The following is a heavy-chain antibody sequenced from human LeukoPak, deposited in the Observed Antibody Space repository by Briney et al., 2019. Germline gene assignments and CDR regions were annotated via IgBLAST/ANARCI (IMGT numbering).Heavy chain of an antibody. V-gene: IGHV3-23*01. CDR2: ISGSGGST. D-gene: IGHD6-19*01. CDR1: GFTFSSYA. CDR3: AKRRTSGWNRAALEY. Sequence: PGGSLRLSCAASGFTFSSYAMSWVRQAPGKGLEWVSAISGSGGSTYYADSVKGRFTISRDNSKNTLYLQMNSLRAEDTAIYYCAKRRTSGWNRAALEYWGQGTLVTVSS. J-gene: IGHJ4*02.